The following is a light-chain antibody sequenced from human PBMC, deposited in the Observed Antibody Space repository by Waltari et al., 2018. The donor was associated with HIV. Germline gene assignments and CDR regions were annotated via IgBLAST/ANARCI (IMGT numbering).Light chain of an antibody. V-gene: IGLV2-8*01. CDR3: ASHAGSKDV. Sequence: QSALTQPPSASGSPGQSVPISCTVPSSDVGAHNYVAGFQQHPGKTPKLMIYYVTKRPSGVPDRFAGSESGNTASLTVSGLQAEDGADYCCASHAGSKDVFGGGTRLTVL. J-gene: IGLJ2*01. CDR1: SSDVGAHNY. CDR2: YVT.